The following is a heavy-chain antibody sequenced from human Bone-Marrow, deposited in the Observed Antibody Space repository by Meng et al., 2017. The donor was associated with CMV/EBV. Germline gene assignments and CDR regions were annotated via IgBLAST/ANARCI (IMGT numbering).Heavy chain of an antibody. J-gene: IGHJ5*02. V-gene: IGHV3-23*01. D-gene: IGHD5-12*01. CDR3: ARESSGYVGDGWFDP. CDR2: ISGSGGDT. CDR1: GFTFSSHA. Sequence: GESLKISCAASGFTFSSHAMSWVRQVPGKGLEWVSAISGSGGDTYYADSVKGRFIISRDNFNNMVYLEMNSLRSEDTAVYYCARESSGYVGDGWFDPWGQGTLVTVSS.